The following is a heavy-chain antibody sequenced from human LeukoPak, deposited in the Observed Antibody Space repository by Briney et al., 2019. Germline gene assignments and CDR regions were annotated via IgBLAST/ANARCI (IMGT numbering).Heavy chain of an antibody. Sequence: SETLSLTCSVSGGSISDYYWTWIRQPPGKGMEWIGYISYSGSTNYNPSLKSRVTISVDTSKNQFSLKLRFLTAADTAVYYCARVVRKYMDVWGKGTTVTVSS. CDR1: GGSISDYY. CDR2: ISYSGST. J-gene: IGHJ6*03. V-gene: IGHV4-59*12. CDR3: ARVVRKYMDV.